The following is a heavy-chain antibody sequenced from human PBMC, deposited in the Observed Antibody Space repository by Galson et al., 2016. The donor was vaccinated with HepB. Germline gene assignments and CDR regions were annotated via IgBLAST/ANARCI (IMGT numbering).Heavy chain of an antibody. CDR2: ISAVGGST. CDR3: ARGGGSARGSWYCSGMDV. V-gene: IGHV3-23*01. Sequence: SLRLSCAASGFTFNNHVMNWVRQAPGKGLKWVSTISAVGGSTYYADSLRGRFTISGDNSRNTLYLQMNSLRAEDTAIYYCARGGGSARGSWYCSGMDVWGQGPTVIVSS. CDR1: GFTFNNHV. D-gene: IGHD2-21*01. J-gene: IGHJ6*02.